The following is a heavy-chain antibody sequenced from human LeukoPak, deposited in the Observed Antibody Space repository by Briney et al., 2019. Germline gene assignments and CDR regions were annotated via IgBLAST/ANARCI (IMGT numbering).Heavy chain of an antibody. CDR1: GFTFSSYA. CDR2: ISGSGGST. J-gene: IGHJ4*02. V-gene: IGHV3-23*01. D-gene: IGHD1-26*01. CDR3: AKEAGRGSYYRGSFDY. Sequence: GGPLRLSCAASGFTFSSYAMSWVRQAPGKGLEWVSAISGSGGSTYYADSVKGRFTISRDNSKNTLYLQMSSLRAEDTAVYYCAKEAGRGSYYRGSFDYWGQGTLVTVSA.